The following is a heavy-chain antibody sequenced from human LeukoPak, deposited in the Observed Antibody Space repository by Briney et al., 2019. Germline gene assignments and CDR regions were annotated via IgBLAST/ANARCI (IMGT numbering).Heavy chain of an antibody. J-gene: IGHJ5*02. CDR2: ISYSGST. Sequence: SETQTLICTLSGGSLSRYYWSLIRQPPGKGLEWIGYISYSGSTNYNPSLKSRVTISVDTSKNQFSLRLSSVTAADTAVYYCARAAGNWFDPWAQTTLVTVSS. V-gene: IGHV4-59*01. CDR3: ARAAGNWFDP. CDR1: GGSLSRYY. D-gene: IGHD3-10*01.